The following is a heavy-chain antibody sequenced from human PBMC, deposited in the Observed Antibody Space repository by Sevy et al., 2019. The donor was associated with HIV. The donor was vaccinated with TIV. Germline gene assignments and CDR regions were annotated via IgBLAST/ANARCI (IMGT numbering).Heavy chain of an antibody. V-gene: IGHV3-11*04. CDR3: ARLGMGYCSGGSCYSRLMDV. CDR1: GFTFSDYY. Sequence: GGSLRLSCAASGFTFSDYYMSWIRQAPGKGREWVSYISSSGSTIYYADSVKGRFTISRDNAKNSLYLQMNSLRAEDTAVYYCARLGMGYCSGGSCYSRLMDVWGKGTTVTVSS. J-gene: IGHJ6*04. CDR2: ISSSGSTI. D-gene: IGHD2-15*01.